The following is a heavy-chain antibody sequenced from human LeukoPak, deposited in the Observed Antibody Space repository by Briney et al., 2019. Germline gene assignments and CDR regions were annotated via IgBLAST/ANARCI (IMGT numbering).Heavy chain of an antibody. CDR1: GDSISSSNW. J-gene: IGHJ4*02. D-gene: IGHD3-10*01. Sequence: SETLSLTCAVSGDSISSSNWWTWVRQPPGKGREWIGEIYHSGSTNYNPSLKSRVAISVDQSKNQFSMKLSSVTAADTAVYYCARDALYGSGTYVFDHWGQGTLVTVSS. V-gene: IGHV4-4*02. CDR3: ARDALYGSGTYVFDH. CDR2: IYHSGST.